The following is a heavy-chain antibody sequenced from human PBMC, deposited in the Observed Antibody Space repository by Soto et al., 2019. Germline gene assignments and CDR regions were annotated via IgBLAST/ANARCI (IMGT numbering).Heavy chain of an antibody. CDR2: IILIFGTA. J-gene: IGHJ5*02. Sequence: VASVKVSCKASGGTFSSYAISWVRQAPGQGLEWMGGIILIFGTANYAQKFQGRVTITADESTSTAYMELSSLRSEDTAVYYCAGTYSSSSNWFDPWGQGTLGTVSS. V-gene: IGHV1-69*13. D-gene: IGHD6-13*01. CDR3: AGTYSSSSNWFDP. CDR1: GGTFSSYA.